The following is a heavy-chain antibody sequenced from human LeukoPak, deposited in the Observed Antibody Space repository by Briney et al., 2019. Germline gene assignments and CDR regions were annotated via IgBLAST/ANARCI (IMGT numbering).Heavy chain of an antibody. J-gene: IGHJ4*02. D-gene: IGHD3-16*01. V-gene: IGHV3-23*01. CDR3: ARASWVSSADAVR. Sequence: GGSLRLSCAASALIFTSFAMSWVRQAPARGLEWLSSMKGTGETFYVDSVRGRSTLFRDHSRNTVYLQMNNLRVEDTAVYYCARASWVSSADAVRWGQGTVVTVSS. CDR1: ALIFTSFA. CDR2: MKGTGET.